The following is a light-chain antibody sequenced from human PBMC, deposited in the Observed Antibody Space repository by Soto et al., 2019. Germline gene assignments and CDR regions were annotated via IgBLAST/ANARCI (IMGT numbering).Light chain of an antibody. CDR1: QSINTY. CDR3: QQTYSFPT. CDR2: ATS. J-gene: IGKJ1*01. Sequence: DIQLTQSPSSLSASVGDRVTISCRASQSINTYLNWYQKRPGTAPKLLIYATSSLQSGVPSRFSGSGSGTDFTLTIRSLELEDFATYYCQQTYSFPTFGQGTKVDFK. V-gene: IGKV1-39*01.